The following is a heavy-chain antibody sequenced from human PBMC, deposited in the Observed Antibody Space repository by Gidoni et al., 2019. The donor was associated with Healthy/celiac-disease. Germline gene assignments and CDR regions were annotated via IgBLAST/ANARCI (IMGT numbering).Heavy chain of an antibody. D-gene: IGHD4-17*01. J-gene: IGHJ6*02. Sequence: EVQLVQSGAEVKKPGESLRISCKGSGYSFTSYWISWVRQMPGKGLEWMGRIDPSDSYTNYSPSFQGHVTISADKSISTAYLQWSSLKASDTAMYYCARHGDMTTKDYYYYYGMDVWGQGTTVTVSS. CDR1: GYSFTSYW. CDR2: IDPSDSYT. CDR3: ARHGDMTTKDYYYYYGMDV. V-gene: IGHV5-10-1*01.